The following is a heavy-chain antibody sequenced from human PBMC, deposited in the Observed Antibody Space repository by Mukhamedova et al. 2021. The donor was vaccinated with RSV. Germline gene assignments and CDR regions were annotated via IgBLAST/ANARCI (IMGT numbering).Heavy chain of an antibody. V-gene: IGHV4-59*01. D-gene: IGHD1-26*01. CDR3: ERVGSWRNAFDI. J-gene: IGHJ3*02. CDR2: IYYSGST. Sequence: WSWIRQPPGKGLEWIGYIYYSGSTNYNPSLKSRVTISVDTSKNQFSLKLSSVTAADTAVYYCERVGSWRNAFDIWGQGTMGTVSS.